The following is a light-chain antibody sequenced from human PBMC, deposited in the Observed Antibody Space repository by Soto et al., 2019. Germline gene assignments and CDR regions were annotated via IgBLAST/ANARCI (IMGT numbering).Light chain of an antibody. CDR1: SSDVGGYNY. CDR2: EVS. J-gene: IGLJ1*01. Sequence: QSALTQPASVSGSPGQSITISCTGTSSDVGGYNYVSWYQQHPGKAPKLMIYEVSNRPSGVSNRFSGSKSGNTASLTISGLQAEDEADYYCCSSTSSSIDYVFGTGTKLTVL. CDR3: CSSTSSSIDYV. V-gene: IGLV2-14*01.